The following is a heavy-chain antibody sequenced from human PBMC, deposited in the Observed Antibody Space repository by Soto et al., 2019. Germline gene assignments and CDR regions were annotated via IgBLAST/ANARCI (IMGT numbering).Heavy chain of an antibody. D-gene: IGHD2-15*01. V-gene: IGHV4-34*01. CDR3: ARHPGYCSGGRCNGQYTLDV. J-gene: IGHJ6*02. CDR1: GGSFSGYY. CDR2: INHSGST. Sequence: SETLSLTCAVYGGSFSGYYWTWIRQPPGTGLEWIGEINHSGSTNYNPSLKSRVTISVDTSKNQFSLNLTSVTATDTAVYFCARHPGYCSGGRCNGQYTLDVWGQGTTVTVSS.